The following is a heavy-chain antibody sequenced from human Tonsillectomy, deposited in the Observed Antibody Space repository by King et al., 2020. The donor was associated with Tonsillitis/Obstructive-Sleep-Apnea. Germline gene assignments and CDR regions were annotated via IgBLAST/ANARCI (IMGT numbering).Heavy chain of an antibody. CDR1: GFTFSSYA. Sequence: HVQLVESGGGVVQPGRSLRLSCAASGFTFSSYAMHWVRQAPGKGLEWGAVISYDGSKKYYADSVKGRFTISRDNSKYTLYLQMNSLRGEDTAVYYCAREIGSSGWYPHFDYWGQGTLVTVSS. J-gene: IGHJ4*02. D-gene: IGHD6-19*01. CDR3: AREIGSSGWYPHFDY. CDR2: ISYDGSKK. V-gene: IGHV3-30*04.